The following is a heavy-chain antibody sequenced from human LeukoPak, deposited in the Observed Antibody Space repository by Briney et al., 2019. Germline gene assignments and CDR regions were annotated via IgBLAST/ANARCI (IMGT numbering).Heavy chain of an antibody. J-gene: IGHJ4*02. Sequence: SETLSLTCAVYGGSFCGYYWTWIRQPPGKGPEWIGEINHSGSTNYNPSLKRRVFMSVDTAKNQFSLKLNSVSAADTAMYYCARGGYFDSSGYPNPLDYWGQGTLVTVSS. CDR3: ARGGYFDSSGYPNPLDY. CDR1: GGSFCGYY. D-gene: IGHD3-22*01. V-gene: IGHV4-34*01. CDR2: INHSGST.